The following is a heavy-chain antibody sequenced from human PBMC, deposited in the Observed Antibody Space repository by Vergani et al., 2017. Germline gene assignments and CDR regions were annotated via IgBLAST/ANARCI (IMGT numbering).Heavy chain of an antibody. CDR2: IKSDGSIT. J-gene: IGHJ6*02. CDR1: GFSFNSYW. V-gene: IGHV3-74*03. CDR3: ARALGIAVAGTPLGYYYYGMDV. Sequence: DVHLAESGGGFFQPGGSLRLSCSASGFSFNSYWMHWVRQVPGKGLLWVSRIKSDGSITAYADSVKGRFTISRDNAQNTLYLQMNSLRAEDTAVYYCARALGIAVAGTPLGYYYYGMDVWGQGTTVTVSS. D-gene: IGHD6-19*01.